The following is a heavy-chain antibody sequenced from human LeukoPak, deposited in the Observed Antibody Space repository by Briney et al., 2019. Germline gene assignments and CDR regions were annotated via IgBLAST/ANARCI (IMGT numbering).Heavy chain of an antibody. J-gene: IGHJ4*02. CDR1: GFIFSNYG. Sequence: GGSLRLSCAASGFIFSNYGMNWVRQAPGKGLEWVSTFKTNSGQVYYAESVRGRFTISRDNSKNTVYLQMSSLRAEDTALYYCARSVPDYTRFDYWGQGALVTVSP. CDR2: FKTNSGQV. D-gene: IGHD4-11*01. CDR3: ARSVPDYTRFDY. V-gene: IGHV3-23*01.